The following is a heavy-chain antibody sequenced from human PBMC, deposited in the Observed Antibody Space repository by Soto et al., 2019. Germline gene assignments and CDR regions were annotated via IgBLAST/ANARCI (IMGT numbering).Heavy chain of an antibody. CDR2: ISYDGNNK. CDR1: GFTFSSYA. V-gene: IGHV3-30-3*01. J-gene: IGHJ4*02. D-gene: IGHD3-10*01. CDR3: ARGPYPMVRGVYSSGY. Sequence: PGGSLRLSCAASGFTFSSYAMHWVRQAPCKGLEWVAVISYDGNNKYYADSVKGRFTISRDNSKNTLYLQMDSLRAEDTAVYYCARGPYPMVRGVYSSGYWGQGTLVTVSS.